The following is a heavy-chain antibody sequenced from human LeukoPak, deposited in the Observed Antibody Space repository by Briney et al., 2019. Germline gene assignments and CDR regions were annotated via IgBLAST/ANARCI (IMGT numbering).Heavy chain of an antibody. V-gene: IGHV4-39*02. Sequence: SETLSLTCAVSGGSISSSSYYWGWIRQPPGNGLEWIGSIYYSGITHYNPSLKSRVTISVDTSKNQFSLKLSSVTAADTAVYYCARDSVVQAFDIWGQGTMVTVSS. D-gene: IGHD2-21*01. J-gene: IGHJ3*02. CDR1: GGSISSSSYY. CDR2: IYYSGIT. CDR3: ARDSVVQAFDI.